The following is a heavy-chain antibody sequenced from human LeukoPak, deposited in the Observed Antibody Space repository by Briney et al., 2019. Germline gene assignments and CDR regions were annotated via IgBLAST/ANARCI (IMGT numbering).Heavy chain of an antibody. CDR1: GGSFSGYY. CDR3: ARGRGYQLLVFDY. Sequence: SETLSLPCAVYGGSFSGYYWSWIRQPPGKGLEWIGEINHSGSTNYNPSLKSRVTISVDTSKNQFSLKLSSVTAADTAVYYCARGRGYQLLVFDYWGQGTLVTVSS. V-gene: IGHV4-34*01. J-gene: IGHJ4*02. CDR2: INHSGST. D-gene: IGHD2-2*01.